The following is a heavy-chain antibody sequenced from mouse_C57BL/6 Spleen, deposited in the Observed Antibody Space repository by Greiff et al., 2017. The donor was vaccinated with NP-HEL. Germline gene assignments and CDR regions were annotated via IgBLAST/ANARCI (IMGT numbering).Heavy chain of an antibody. J-gene: IGHJ4*01. Sequence: VQLVESGAELVKPGASVKISCKASGYAFSSYWMNWVKQRPGKGLEWIGQIYPGDGDTNYNGKFKGKATLTADKSSSTAYMQLSSLTSEDSAVYFCARSRNWDDAMDYWGQGTSVTVSS. D-gene: IGHD4-1*01. CDR3: ARSRNWDDAMDY. CDR2: IYPGDGDT. V-gene: IGHV1-80*01. CDR1: GYAFSSYW.